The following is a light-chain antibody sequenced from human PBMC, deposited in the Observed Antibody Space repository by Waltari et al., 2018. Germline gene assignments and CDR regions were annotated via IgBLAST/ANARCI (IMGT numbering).Light chain of an antibody. J-gene: IGLJ2*01. CDR1: SSDVGGYNY. CDR3: STYSTTSTLVV. Sequence: QSALTQPASVSGSPGQSITISCTGTSSDVGGYNYVSWYQHHPDKAPKLIMSDVSNRPAGVSSRFSGSKSGNTASLTISGLQAEDEANYYCSTYSTTSTLVVLGGGTKLTVL. V-gene: IGLV2-14*03. CDR2: DVS.